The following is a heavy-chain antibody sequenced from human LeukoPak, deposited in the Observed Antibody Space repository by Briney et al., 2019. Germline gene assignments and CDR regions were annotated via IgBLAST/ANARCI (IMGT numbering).Heavy chain of an antibody. CDR1: GFTFDDYA. V-gene: IGHV3-9*01. Sequence: GGSLRLSCAVSGFTFDDYAMHWVRQAPGKGLEWVSGISWNSGSIGYADSVKGRFTISRDNAKNSLYLQMNSLRAEDTALYYCAKDIRVGSGWSNFDYWGQGTLVTVSS. J-gene: IGHJ4*02. CDR2: ISWNSGSI. CDR3: AKDIRVGSGWSNFDY. D-gene: IGHD6-19*01.